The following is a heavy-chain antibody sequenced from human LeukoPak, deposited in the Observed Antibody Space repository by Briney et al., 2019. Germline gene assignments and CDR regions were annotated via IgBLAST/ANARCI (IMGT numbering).Heavy chain of an antibody. D-gene: IGHD3-22*01. CDR2: ISGSGGST. V-gene: IGHV3-23*01. Sequence: GSLRLSCAASGFTFSIYAMSWVRQAPGKALEWVSAISGSGGSTYYADYVKGRFTISRDNSKNTLYLQMNSLRAEDTPVYSCAQVWFYYDSSGLFDGRGHVTLVTVSS. J-gene: IGHJ4*03. CDR3: AQVWFYYDSSGLFDG. CDR1: GFTFSIYA.